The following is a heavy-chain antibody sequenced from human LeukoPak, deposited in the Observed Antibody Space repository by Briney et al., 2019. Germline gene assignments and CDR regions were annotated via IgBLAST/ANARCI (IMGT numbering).Heavy chain of an antibody. Sequence: PGGSLRLSCAASGFTLSSYEMNWFRQAPGKGLEWVSYISSSGSTIYYADSVKGRFTISRDNAKNSLYLQMNSLRVEDMAVYYCARDLVVRGRWSWFDPRGQGTLVTGSS. CDR1: GFTLSSYE. V-gene: IGHV3-48*03. CDR2: ISSSGSTI. D-gene: IGHD3-10*01. CDR3: ARDLVVRGRWSWFDP. J-gene: IGHJ5*02.